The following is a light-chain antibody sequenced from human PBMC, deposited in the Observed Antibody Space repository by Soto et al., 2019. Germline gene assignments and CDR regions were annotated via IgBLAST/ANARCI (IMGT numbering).Light chain of an antibody. J-gene: IGKJ1*01. V-gene: IGKV3-20*01. CDR3: QQYGSSGT. CDR2: GAS. CDR1: QSVSSTY. Sequence: EIVLTQSPGTLSLSPGERATLSCRASQSVSSTYLGWYQQRPGQAPRLLIYGASNRATGIPARFSGSGSGTDFTLTISSLEPEDFAVYYCQQYGSSGTFGQGTKVDIK.